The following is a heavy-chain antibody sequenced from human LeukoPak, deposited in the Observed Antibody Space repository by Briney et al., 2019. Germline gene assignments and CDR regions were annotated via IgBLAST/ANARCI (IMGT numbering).Heavy chain of an antibody. J-gene: IGHJ6*03. CDR3: ARGYYYYMDV. CDR2: IYYSGST. CDR1: GGSISSYY. V-gene: IGHV4-59*08. Sequence: PETLSLTCTVSGGSISSYYWSWIRQPPGKGLEWIGYIYYSGSTNYNPSLKSRVTISVDTSKNQFSLKLSSVTAADTAVYYCARGYYYYMDVWGKGTTVTVSS.